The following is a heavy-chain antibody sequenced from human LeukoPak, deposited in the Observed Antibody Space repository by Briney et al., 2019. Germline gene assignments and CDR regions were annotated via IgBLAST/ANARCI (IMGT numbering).Heavy chain of an antibody. CDR3: AGGLRYSSGWYQS. V-gene: IGHV1-2*06. CDR2: INPNSGGT. Sequence: ASVKVSCKASGYTFTGYYMHWVRQAPGQGLEWMGRINPNSGGTNYAQKFQGRVTMTRDTSISTAYMELSRLRSDDTAVYYCAGGLRYSSGWYQSWGQGTLVTVSS. J-gene: IGHJ5*02. CDR1: GYTFTGYY. D-gene: IGHD6-19*01.